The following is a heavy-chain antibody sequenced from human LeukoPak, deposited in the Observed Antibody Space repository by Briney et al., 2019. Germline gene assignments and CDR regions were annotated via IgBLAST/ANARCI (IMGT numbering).Heavy chain of an antibody. CDR2: ISGSGGST. V-gene: IGHV3-23*01. J-gene: IGHJ4*02. CDR3: AKASGDYYGSGTLLGYFDY. Sequence: GGSLRLSCAASGFTFSSYAMSWVRQAPGKGLEWVSAISGSGGSTYYADSVKGRFTISRDNSKNTLYLQMNSLRAEDTAVYYCAKASGDYYGSGTLLGYFDYWGQGTLVTVSS. D-gene: IGHD3-10*01. CDR1: GFTFSSYA.